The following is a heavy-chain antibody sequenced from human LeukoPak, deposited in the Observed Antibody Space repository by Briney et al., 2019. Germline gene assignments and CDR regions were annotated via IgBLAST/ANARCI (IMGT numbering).Heavy chain of an antibody. V-gene: IGHV1-2*02. J-gene: IGHJ4*02. CDR2: INPNSGGT. CDR3: ARDLVTTLQSFMIEVGTLDY. D-gene: IGHD3-22*01. CDR1: GYTFTGYY. Sequence: ASVKVPCKASGYTFTGYYMHWVRQAPGQGLEWMGWINPNSGGTNYAQKFQGRVTMTRDTSISTAYMELSRLRSDDTAVYYCARDLVTTLQSFMIEVGTLDYWGQGTLVTVSS.